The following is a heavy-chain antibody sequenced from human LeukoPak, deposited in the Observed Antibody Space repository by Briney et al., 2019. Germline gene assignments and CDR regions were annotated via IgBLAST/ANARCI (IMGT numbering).Heavy chain of an antibody. CDR2: ISCSGADT. CDR3: GEMDRGSWYRY. CDR1: GFTFSSCA. Sequence: PGGSLRLSCAASGFTFSSCAMNWVRQAPGKGLEWVSGISCSGADTYYADSVRGRFTISRDNSKNMMYLQMNRLRAEDTAVDYCGEMDRGSWYRYWGQGALVTVSS. D-gene: IGHD6-13*01. J-gene: IGHJ4*02. V-gene: IGHV3-23*01.